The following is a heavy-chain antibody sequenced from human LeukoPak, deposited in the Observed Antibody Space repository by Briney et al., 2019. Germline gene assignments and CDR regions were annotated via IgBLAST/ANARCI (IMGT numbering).Heavy chain of an antibody. CDR2: MNPNSGNT. V-gene: IGHV1-8*01. CDR3: ARGFCTNGVCYFMDY. Sequence: ASVTVSCKASGYTFTSYDINWVRQATGPGLEWMGWMNPNSGNTGYAQKFQGRVTMTRNTSIITAYMELSSLRSEDTAVYYCARGFCTNGVCYFMDYWGQGTLVTVSS. CDR1: GYTFTSYD. D-gene: IGHD2-8*01. J-gene: IGHJ4*02.